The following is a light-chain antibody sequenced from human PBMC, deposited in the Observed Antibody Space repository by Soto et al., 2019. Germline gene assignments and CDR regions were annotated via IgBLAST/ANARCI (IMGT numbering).Light chain of an antibody. CDR3: QQYNSFFSLT. V-gene: IGKV1-5*01. J-gene: IGKJ1*01. CDR1: ETISSW. Sequence: DIQMTQSPSTLSASVGDRVTITCRASETISSWLAWYQQKEGKAPKLLMYDASTLESGVPPRFSGSRSGTEFTLTISILQPDDCGTYDCQQYNSFFSLTFGQGTRVEIK. CDR2: DAS.